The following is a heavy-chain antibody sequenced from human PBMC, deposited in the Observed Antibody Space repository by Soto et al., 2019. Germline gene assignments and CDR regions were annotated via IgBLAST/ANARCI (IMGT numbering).Heavy chain of an antibody. V-gene: IGHV4-34*01. CDR2: INHSGST. CDR3: AREGMVLGRSFNYHYGMDV. D-gene: IGHD3-10*01. J-gene: IGHJ6*02. Sequence: ASETLSLTCAVYGGSFSGYYWSWIRKPPGKGLEWIGEINHSGSTNYNPSLKSRVTISVDTSKNQFSLKLSSVTAADTAVYYCAREGMVLGRSFNYHYGMDVWGQGTTVTVSS. CDR1: GGSFSGYY.